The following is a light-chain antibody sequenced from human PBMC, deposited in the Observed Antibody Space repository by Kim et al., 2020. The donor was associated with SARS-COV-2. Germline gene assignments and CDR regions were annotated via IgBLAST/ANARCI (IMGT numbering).Light chain of an antibody. CDR3: SSYTSSSTVV. CDR2: DVS. CDR1: SSDVGGYNY. J-gene: IGLJ2*01. Sequence: LSQPASVSGSPGQSITISCTGTSSDVGGYNYVSWYQQHPGKAPKLMIYDVSNRPSGVSNRFSGSKSGNTASLTISGLQAEDEADYYCSSYTSSSTVVFGGGTQLTVL. V-gene: IGLV2-14*03.